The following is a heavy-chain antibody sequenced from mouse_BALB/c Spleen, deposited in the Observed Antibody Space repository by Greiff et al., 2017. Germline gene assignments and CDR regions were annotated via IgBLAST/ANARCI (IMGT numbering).Heavy chain of an antibody. D-gene: IGHD2-4*01. CDR3: AREGRLRYYAMDY. V-gene: IGHV2-9*02. CDR1: GFSLTSYG. CDR2: IWAGGST. J-gene: IGHJ4*01. Sequence: VKLVESGPGLVAPSQSLSITCTVSGFSLTSYGVHWVRQPPGKGLEWLGVIWAGGSTNYNSALMSRLSISKDNSKSQVFLKMNSLQTDDRAMYYCAREGRLRYYAMDYWGQGTSVTVSS.